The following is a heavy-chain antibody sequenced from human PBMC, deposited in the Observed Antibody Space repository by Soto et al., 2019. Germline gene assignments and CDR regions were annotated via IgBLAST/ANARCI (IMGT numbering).Heavy chain of an antibody. CDR1: GFTFSSYA. CDR2: ISGSGGST. J-gene: IGHJ4*02. D-gene: IGHD6-19*01. Sequence: GGSLRLSCAASGFTFSSYAMSWVRQAPGKGLEWVSAISGSGGSTYYADSVKGRFTISRDNSKNTLYLQMNSQRAEDTAVYYCAKRSSSGDYYFDYWGQGTLVTVSS. V-gene: IGHV3-23*01. CDR3: AKRSSSGDYYFDY.